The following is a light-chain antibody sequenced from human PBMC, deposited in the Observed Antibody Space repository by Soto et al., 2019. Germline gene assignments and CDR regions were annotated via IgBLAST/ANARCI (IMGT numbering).Light chain of an antibody. V-gene: IGKV3-15*01. CDR1: QSVSSN. CDR2: GAS. Sequence: EIVMTQSPATLSVSPGERATLSCRASQSVSSNLAWYQQKPGQAPRLLIYGASTRATGIPARFSGSGSGPDFSLTIRGLKPEDFAVYYCQQYRMSPNTFGQGTRLEIK. J-gene: IGKJ5*01. CDR3: QQYRMSPNT.